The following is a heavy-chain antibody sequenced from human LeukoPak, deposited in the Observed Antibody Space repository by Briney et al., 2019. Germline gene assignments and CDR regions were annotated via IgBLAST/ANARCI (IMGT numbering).Heavy chain of an antibody. D-gene: IGHD3-3*01. J-gene: IGHJ3*02. CDR2: IKQDGSEK. V-gene: IGHV3-7*01. Sequence: GGSLRLSCAASGFTFSSYWMSWVRQAPGKGLEWVANIKQDGSEKYYVDSVKGRFTISRDNAKNSLYLQMNSLRAEDTAVYYCARDGPYDFWSGYSRGAFDIWGQGTMVTVSS. CDR3: ARDGPYDFWSGYSRGAFDI. CDR1: GFTFSSYW.